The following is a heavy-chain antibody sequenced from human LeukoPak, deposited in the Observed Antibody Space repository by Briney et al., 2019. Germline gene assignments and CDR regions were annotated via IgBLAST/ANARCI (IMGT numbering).Heavy chain of an antibody. CDR3: ARDLAGYDSSGYYIWFDP. CDR2: INPHSGGT. CDR1: GYTFTGYY. J-gene: IGHJ5*02. D-gene: IGHD3-22*01. Sequence: ASVKVSCKASGYTFTGYYMHWVRQAPGQGLEWMGWINPHSGGTNYAQKIQGRVTMIRDTSISTAYMELSRLRSDDTAVYYCARDLAGYDSSGYYIWFDPWGQGTLVTVSS. V-gene: IGHV1-2*02.